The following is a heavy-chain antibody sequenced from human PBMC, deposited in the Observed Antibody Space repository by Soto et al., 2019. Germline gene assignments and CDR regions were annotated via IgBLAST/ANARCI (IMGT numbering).Heavy chain of an antibody. CDR3: ARSRGGSSA. D-gene: IGHD2-2*01. Sequence: ASVKVSCKASGYTFTSYDINWVRQATGQGLEWMGWMNPNSGNTGYAQKFQGRVTMTRDTSVNLAYLHLSSLTSDDTAVYYCARSRGGSSAWGQGTLVTVSS. V-gene: IGHV1-8*01. J-gene: IGHJ5*02. CDR2: MNPNSGNT. CDR1: GYTFTSYD.